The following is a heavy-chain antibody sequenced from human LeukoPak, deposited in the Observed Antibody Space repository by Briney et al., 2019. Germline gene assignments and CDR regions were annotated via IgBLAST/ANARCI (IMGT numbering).Heavy chain of an antibody. Sequence: SVTLSLTCAVSGGSISSGGYSWSWIRQPPGKGLEWIGYIYHSGSTYYNPSLKSRVTISVDRSKNQFSLKLSSVTAADTAVYYCARETPMAYFDYWGQGTLVTVSS. J-gene: IGHJ4*02. V-gene: IGHV4-30-2*01. CDR1: GGSISSGGYS. CDR2: IYHSGST. CDR3: ARETPMAYFDY. D-gene: IGHD5-24*01.